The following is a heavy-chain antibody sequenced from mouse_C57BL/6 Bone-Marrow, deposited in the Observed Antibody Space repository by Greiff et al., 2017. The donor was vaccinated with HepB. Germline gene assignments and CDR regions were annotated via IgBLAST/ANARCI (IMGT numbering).Heavy chain of an antibody. CDR3: ARYTYFYWYFDV. CDR1: GFTFTDYY. Sequence: EVNVVESGGGLVQPGGSLSLSCAASGFTFTDYYMSWVRQPPGKALEWLGFIRNKANGYTTEYSASVKGRFTISRDNSQSILYLQMNALRAEDSATYYCARYTYFYWYFDVWGTGTTVTVSS. CDR2: IRNKANGYTT. J-gene: IGHJ1*03. V-gene: IGHV7-3*01. D-gene: IGHD2-10*01.